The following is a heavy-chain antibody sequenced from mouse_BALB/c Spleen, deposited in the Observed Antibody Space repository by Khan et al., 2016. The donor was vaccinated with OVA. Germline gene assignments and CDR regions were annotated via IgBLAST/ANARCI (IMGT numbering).Heavy chain of an antibody. CDR3: ARSTTDYAMDY. CDR2: INPRSGDT. D-gene: IGHD2-14*01. CDR1: GYTFTSNT. J-gene: IGHJ4*01. Sequence: QVQLKLSGAQLARPGASVMMSCKASGYTFTSNTMHWIKHRPGQGQEWIGYINPRSGDTIYNQKFKDKATLTADISSITAYMQLSSLKSADSADYYCARSTTDYAMDYWGQGTTVTVSS. V-gene: IGHV1-4*01.